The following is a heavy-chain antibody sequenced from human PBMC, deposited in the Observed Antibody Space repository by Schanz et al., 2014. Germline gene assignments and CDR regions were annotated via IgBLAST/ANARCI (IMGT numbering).Heavy chain of an antibody. CDR3: VKEEWWRFDP. J-gene: IGHJ5*02. Sequence: QVVLMESGGGVVQPGRSLRLSCAASGFTFSSYTMHWVRQAPGTGLEWVAVISYDGTNKYYADSVKGRFTTSRDNSKNTMYLQMNSLRAEDTAEYHCVKEEWWRFDPWGQGTLVTVSS. CDR2: ISYDGTNK. D-gene: IGHD2-15*01. CDR1: GFTFSSYT. V-gene: IGHV3-30*04.